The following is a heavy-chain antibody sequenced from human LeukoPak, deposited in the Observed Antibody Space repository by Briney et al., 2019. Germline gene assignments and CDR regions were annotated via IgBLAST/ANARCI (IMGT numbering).Heavy chain of an antibody. D-gene: IGHD6-19*01. J-gene: IGHJ5*02. CDR2: IYYSGST. V-gene: IGHV4-59*08. CDR3: ARQAGIAVAGMNWFDP. Sequence: SESRSLTCTVSGGSISSYYWSWIRQPPGKGLEWIGYIYYSGSTNYNPSLRSRVTISVDTSKNQFSLKLSSVTAADTAVYYCARQAGIAVAGMNWFDPWGQGTLVTVSS. CDR1: GGSISSYY.